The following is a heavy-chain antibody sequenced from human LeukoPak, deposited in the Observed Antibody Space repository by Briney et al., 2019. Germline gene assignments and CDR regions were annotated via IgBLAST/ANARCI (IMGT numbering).Heavy chain of an antibody. V-gene: IGHV3-11*01. CDR2: ISGSGGST. J-gene: IGHJ6*04. CDR3: AELGITMIGGV. Sequence: GGSLRLSCAASGFTVSSNYMSWVRQAPGKGLEWVSAISGSGGSTYYADSVKGRFTISRDNAKNSLFLQMNSLRAEDTAVYYCAELGITMIGGVWGKGTTVTISS. D-gene: IGHD3-10*02. CDR1: GFTVSSNY.